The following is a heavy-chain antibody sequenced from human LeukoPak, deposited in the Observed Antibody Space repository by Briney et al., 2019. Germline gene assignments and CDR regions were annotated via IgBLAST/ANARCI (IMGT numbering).Heavy chain of an antibody. D-gene: IGHD6-6*01. CDR2: IHDSGST. CDR3: ARRPDGTSHFDY. J-gene: IGHJ4*02. V-gene: IGHV4-61*08. Sequence: SETLSLTCTVSGGSVSTDDYYWSWIRQPPGKGLEWIGYIHDSGSTNYNPSLKSRVTISVDTSKKQFSLKLSSATAADTAVYYCARRPDGTSHFDYWGKGTLVTVSS. CDR1: GGSVSTDDYY.